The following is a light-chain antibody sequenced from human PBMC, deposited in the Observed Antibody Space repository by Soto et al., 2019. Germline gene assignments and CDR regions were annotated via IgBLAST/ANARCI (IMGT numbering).Light chain of an antibody. J-gene: IGLJ1*01. CDR1: SSDVGGYKY. V-gene: IGLV2-14*03. Sequence: QSALTQPASVSGSPGQSITISCTGTSSDVGGYKYVSWYQQHPGKAPKLMIYDVSNRPSGVSNRLSGSKSGNTASLTISCLQAEDESDYYCSSYTGSSTYVFGTGTKVTVL. CDR2: DVS. CDR3: SSYTGSSTYV.